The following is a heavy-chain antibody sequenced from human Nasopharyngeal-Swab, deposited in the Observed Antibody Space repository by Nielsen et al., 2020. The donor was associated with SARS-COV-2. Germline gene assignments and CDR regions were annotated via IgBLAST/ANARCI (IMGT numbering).Heavy chain of an antibody. Sequence: WIRLSPSRGLEWLGRTYYRPKWYNDYAVSVKSRITINPDTSKNQFSLHLNSVTPEDTAVYYCARAGGAYGDYYYYYYTDVWGKGTTVTVSS. J-gene: IGHJ6*03. CDR2: TYYRPKWYN. D-gene: IGHD4-17*01. V-gene: IGHV6-1*01. CDR3: ARAGGAYGDYYYYYYTDV.